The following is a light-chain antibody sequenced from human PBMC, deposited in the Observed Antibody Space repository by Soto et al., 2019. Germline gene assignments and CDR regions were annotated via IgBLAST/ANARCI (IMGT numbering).Light chain of an antibody. CDR2: GAS. V-gene: IGKV3-20*01. CDR1: QSVSSSN. J-gene: IGKJ2*01. Sequence: VLTQSPGTLSLSPGERATLSCRASQSVSSSNLAWYQKKPGQAPRVLIYGASTRATGIPDRFSSSGSGSDFTLTISRLEPEDFAVYYGQQYDSPPYTFGQGTNLEIK. CDR3: QQYDSPPYT.